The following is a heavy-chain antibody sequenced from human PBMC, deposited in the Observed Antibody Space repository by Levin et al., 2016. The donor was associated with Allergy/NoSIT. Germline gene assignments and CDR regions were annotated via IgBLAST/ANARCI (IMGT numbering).Heavy chain of an antibody. Sequence: WIRQPPGKGLQWVSVIYRGGSTYYEDSVKGRFTISRDNAKNKLFLQMNSLRAEDTALYYCARLSSYHDGSGYPYYMDVWGKGTTVTVSS. CDR2: IYRGGST. CDR3: ARLSSYHDGSGYPYYMDV. V-gene: IGHV3-66*04. D-gene: IGHD3-22*01. J-gene: IGHJ6*03.